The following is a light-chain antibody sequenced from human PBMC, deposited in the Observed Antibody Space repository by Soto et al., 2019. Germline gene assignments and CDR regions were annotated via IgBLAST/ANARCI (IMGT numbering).Light chain of an antibody. CDR1: QTISSW. CDR2: KAS. J-gene: IGKJ4*01. CDR3: QQSYSTPPT. Sequence: DIKMTQSPSTLSGSIGDRVTIPSRASQTISSWLAWYQQKPGKAPKLLIYKASSLESGVPSRFSGSGSGTEFTLTISSLQPEDFATYYCQQSYSTPPTFGGGTKVDIK. V-gene: IGKV1-5*03.